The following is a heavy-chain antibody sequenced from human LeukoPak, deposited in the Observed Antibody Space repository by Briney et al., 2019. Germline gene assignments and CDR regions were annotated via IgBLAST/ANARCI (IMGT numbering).Heavy chain of an antibody. J-gene: IGHJ5*02. CDR2: INSDGINT. V-gene: IGHV3-74*01. CDR3: ARDLGQYYDTSDSWFDP. D-gene: IGHD3-22*01. CDR1: GFTFSNYW. Sequence: GGSLRLSCAASGFTFSNYWMHWVRQAPGKGLVWVSRINSDGINTSYADSVKGRFTISRDNAKNTLNLQMNSLRAEDTAVYYCARDLGQYYDTSDSWFDPWGQGTLVTVSS.